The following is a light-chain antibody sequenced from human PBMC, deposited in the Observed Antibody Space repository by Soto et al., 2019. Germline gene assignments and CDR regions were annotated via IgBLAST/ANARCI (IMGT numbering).Light chain of an antibody. CDR2: AAS. CDR3: QHYGDLPPRVT. V-gene: IGKV1-39*01. CDR1: QSISSY. J-gene: IGKJ4*01. Sequence: DIQMTQSPSSLSASVGDRVTITCRASQSISSYLNWYQQKPGKAPKLLMHAASSLQSGVPSRFSGSGSGTDFTLTISRLEPEDFAVYYCQHYGDLPPRVTFGGGTKVDIK.